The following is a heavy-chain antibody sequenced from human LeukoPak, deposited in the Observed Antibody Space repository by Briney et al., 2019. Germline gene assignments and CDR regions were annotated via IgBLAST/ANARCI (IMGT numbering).Heavy chain of an antibody. V-gene: IGHV1-69*13. CDR2: IIPIFGTA. CDR1: GGTFSSYA. Sequence: SVKVSCTASGGTFSSYAISWVRQAPGQGLEWMGGIIPIFGTANYAQKFQGRVTITADESTSTAYMELGSLRSEDTAVYYCARLGDYGDYDDAFDIWGQGTMVTVSS. J-gene: IGHJ3*02. CDR3: ARLGDYGDYDDAFDI. D-gene: IGHD4-17*01.